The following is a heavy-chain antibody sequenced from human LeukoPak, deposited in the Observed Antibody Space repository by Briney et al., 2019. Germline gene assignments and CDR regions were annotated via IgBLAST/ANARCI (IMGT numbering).Heavy chain of an antibody. J-gene: IGHJ4*02. CDR2: INHSGST. CDR1: GGSFSGYY. D-gene: IGHD6-19*01. CDR3: ARWGSGWSYFDY. V-gene: IGHV4-34*01. Sequence: SETLSLTCAVYGGSFSGYYWSWIRQPPGKGLEWIGEINHSGSTNYNPSLKSRVTISVDTSKNQFSLKLSSVTAADTAVYYCARWGSGWSYFDYWGKGTLVTVS.